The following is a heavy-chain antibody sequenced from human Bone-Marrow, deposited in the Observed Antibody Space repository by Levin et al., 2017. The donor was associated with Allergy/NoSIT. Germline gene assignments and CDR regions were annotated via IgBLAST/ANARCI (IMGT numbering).Heavy chain of an antibody. CDR2: IKEDGTDK. CDR1: GFSFRSHC. CDR3: ARVVQDGWYEPFDA. J-gene: IGHJ4*02. V-gene: IGHV3-7*01. D-gene: IGHD6-19*01. Sequence: SCEVSGFSFRSHCMTWVRQAPGKGLEWVANIKEDGTDKYYVDSVTGRFTISRDNAKNSLFLQMNSLRAEDTAVYYCARVVQDGWYEPFDAWGQGTLVTVSS.